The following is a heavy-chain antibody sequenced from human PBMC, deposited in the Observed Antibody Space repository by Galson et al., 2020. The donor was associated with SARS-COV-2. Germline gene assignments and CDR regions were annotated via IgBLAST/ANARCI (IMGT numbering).Heavy chain of an antibody. CDR1: GFTFSNSW. V-gene: IGHV3-15*01. D-gene: IGHD1-7*01. CDR2: IKTKVDGETK. CDR3: ATGKYEL. Sequence: GGSLRLSCAASGFTFSNSWMNWFRQDSGKGLQWVGRIKTKVDGETKDYAAPVKGRFTISRDDSKNTLYLQMSSLETQDTGVYYCATGKYELWGQGTLVTVSS. J-gene: IGHJ4*02.